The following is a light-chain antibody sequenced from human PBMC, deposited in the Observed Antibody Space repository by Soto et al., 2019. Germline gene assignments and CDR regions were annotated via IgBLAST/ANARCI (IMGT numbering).Light chain of an antibody. CDR3: QQRSNWPRT. Sequence: EIVLTQSPGTLALSPGERATLSCRATESVVSNYLAWYQLKPGQAPRLLIYDASSRATGIPDRFSGSGSGTDFTLTISRLEPEDFAVYYCQQRSNWPRTFGQG. J-gene: IGKJ1*01. CDR2: DAS. V-gene: IGKV3D-20*02. CDR1: ESVVSNY.